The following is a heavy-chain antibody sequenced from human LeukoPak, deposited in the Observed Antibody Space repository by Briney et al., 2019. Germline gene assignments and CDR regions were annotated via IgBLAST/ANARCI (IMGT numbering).Heavy chain of an antibody. J-gene: IGHJ5*02. D-gene: IGHD6-13*01. V-gene: IGHV4-39*07. CDR3: ARDKAGAAASWFDP. CDR2: IYYSGST. Sequence: PSESLSLTCTVSRDSISSSTYYWGWIRQHPGKGLEWIGSIYYSGSTNYNPSLKSRVTISVNTSKNQFSLKLSSVTAADTAVYYCARDKAGAAASWFDPWGQGTLVTVSS. CDR1: RDSISSSTYY.